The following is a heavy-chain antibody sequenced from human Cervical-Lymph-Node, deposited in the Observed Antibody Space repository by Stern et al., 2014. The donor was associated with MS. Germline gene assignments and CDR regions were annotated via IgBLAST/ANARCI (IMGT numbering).Heavy chain of an antibody. CDR3: ARMMGSGYRHYFDY. V-gene: IGHV2-70*04. D-gene: IGHD3-3*01. J-gene: IGHJ4*02. Sequence: QITLKESGPALVKPTQTLTLTCSFSGFSFITSGTRVSWIRQPPGRALEWLARIDWNDKTFYNSSQLTRLSISKDTSKNLVVLTMTNVDPVDTATYYCARMMGSGYRHYFDYWGQGIPVTVSS. CDR2: IDWNDKT. CDR1: GFSFITSGTR.